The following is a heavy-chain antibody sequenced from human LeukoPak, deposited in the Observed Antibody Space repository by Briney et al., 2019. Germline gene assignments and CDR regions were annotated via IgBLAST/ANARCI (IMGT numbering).Heavy chain of an antibody. J-gene: IGHJ6*03. CDR1: GFTFSDFG. Sequence: GGSLILSCAASGFTFSDFGLHWVRQAPGQGLGWVALIWHDGSNKYYADSVMGRLTISRDNSKNTLYLQMNSLRAEDTAMYYCAKDGDAYTEFYYYYMDVWGKGTTVTVSS. D-gene: IGHD5-24*01. V-gene: IGHV3-33*06. CDR3: AKDGDAYTEFYYYYMDV. CDR2: IWHDGSNK.